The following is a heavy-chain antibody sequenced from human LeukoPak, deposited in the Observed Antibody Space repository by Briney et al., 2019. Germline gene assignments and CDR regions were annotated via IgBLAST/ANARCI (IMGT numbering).Heavy chain of an antibody. D-gene: IGHD2-21*01. CDR3: ARESPSYCGGDCYLS. CDR1: GFTFSSYS. V-gene: IGHV3-48*01. CDR2: ISSSSSTI. Sequence: GGSLRLSCAASGFTFSSYSVNWVRQALGKGLEWVSYISSSSSTIYYADSVKGRFTISRDNAKNSLYLQMNSLRAEDTAVYYCARESPSYCGGDCYLSWGQGTLVTVSS. J-gene: IGHJ4*02.